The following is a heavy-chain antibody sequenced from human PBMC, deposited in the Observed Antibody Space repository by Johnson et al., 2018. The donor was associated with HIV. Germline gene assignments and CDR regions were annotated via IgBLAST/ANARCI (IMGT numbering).Heavy chain of an antibody. V-gene: IGHV3-74*01. D-gene: IGHD3-16*01. CDR1: GFTFSSYW. CDR2: INGDGSGI. J-gene: IGHJ3*01. CDR3: AREKEMTRLGAFDV. Sequence: EVQLVESGGGLVQSGGSLRLSCAASGFTFSSYWMHWVRQGPGKGLVWVSRINGDGSGITYADSVKGRFTISRDNAKNTLYLQMKTLRAEDTAIYYCAREKEMTRLGAFDVWGQGTMVTVSS.